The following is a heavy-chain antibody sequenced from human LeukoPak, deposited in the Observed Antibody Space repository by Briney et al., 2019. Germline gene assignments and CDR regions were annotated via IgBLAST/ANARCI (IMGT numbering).Heavy chain of an antibody. CDR2: IYHSGRT. CDR3: ARAFRGIFGVFEALDI. D-gene: IGHD3-3*01. V-gene: IGHV4-38-2*02. J-gene: IGHJ3*02. Sequence: SETLSLTCTFSGYSISSVYYWGWIRQPPGKGLDWMGIIYHSGRTDYNPSLKSRVTISEDTSKHQFSLKLSSVTAADTAVYYCARAFRGIFGVFEALDIWGKGTMVTVSS. CDR1: GYSISSVYY.